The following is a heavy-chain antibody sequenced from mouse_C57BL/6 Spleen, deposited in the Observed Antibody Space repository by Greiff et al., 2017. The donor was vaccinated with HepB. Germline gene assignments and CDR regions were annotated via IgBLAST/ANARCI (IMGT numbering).Heavy chain of an antibody. CDR2: ISYDGSN. CDR3: AGDYYGSSYGYFDV. V-gene: IGHV3-6*01. Sequence: EVQLMESGPGLVKPSQSLSLTCSVTGYSITSGYYWNWIRQFPGNKLEWMGYISYDGSNNYNPSLKNRISITRDTSKNQFFLKLNSVTTEDTATYYCAGDYYGSSYGYFDVWGTGTTVTVSS. D-gene: IGHD1-1*01. CDR1: GYSITSGYY. J-gene: IGHJ1*03.